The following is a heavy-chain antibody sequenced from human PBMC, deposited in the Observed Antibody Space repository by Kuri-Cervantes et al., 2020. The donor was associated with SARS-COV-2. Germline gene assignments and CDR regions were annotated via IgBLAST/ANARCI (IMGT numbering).Heavy chain of an antibody. Sequence: SEPLSLTCTVSGGPISSHYWSWIRQPPGKGLEGIGYIYYSGSTYYNPSLKSRVTISVDTSKNQFSLKLSSVTVADTAVYYCARMGMDTIFGVVTIPNWFDPWGQGTLVTVSS. V-gene: IGHV4-59*08. D-gene: IGHD3-3*01. CDR1: GGPISSHY. CDR3: ARMGMDTIFGVVTIPNWFDP. J-gene: IGHJ5*02. CDR2: IYYSGST.